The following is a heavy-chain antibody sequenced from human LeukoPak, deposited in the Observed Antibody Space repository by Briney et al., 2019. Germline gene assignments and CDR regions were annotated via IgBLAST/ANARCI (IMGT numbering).Heavy chain of an antibody. CDR1: GFTFSSYW. J-gene: IGHJ6*02. CDR3: ARDRVRGRTEYYYYGMDV. Sequence: GGSLRLSCAASGFTFSSYWMNWVRQAPGKGLEWVANIKQDGSEKYYVDSVKGRFTISRDNAKNSLYLQMNSLRAEDTAVYYCARDRVRGRTEYYYYGMDVWGQGTTVTVSS. V-gene: IGHV3-7*01. D-gene: IGHD3-10*02. CDR2: IKQDGSEK.